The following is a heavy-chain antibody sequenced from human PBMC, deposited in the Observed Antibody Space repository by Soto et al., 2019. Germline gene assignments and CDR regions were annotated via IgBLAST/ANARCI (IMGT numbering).Heavy chain of an antibody. V-gene: IGHV4-34*01. J-gene: IGHJ5*02. D-gene: IGHD6-6*01. Sequence: QVQLQQWGAGLLKPSETLSLTCAVYGGSLSGYYWSWIRQPPGKGLEWIGEINHSGSTNYNPSLKSRVTISVDTSKNQFSLKLSSVTAADTAVYYCARDPSRIAARPRGWFDPWGQGTLVTVSS. CDR1: GGSLSGYY. CDR2: INHSGST. CDR3: ARDPSRIAARPRGWFDP.